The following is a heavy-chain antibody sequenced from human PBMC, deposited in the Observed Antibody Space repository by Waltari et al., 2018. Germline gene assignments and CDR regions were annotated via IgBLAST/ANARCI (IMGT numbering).Heavy chain of an antibody. V-gene: IGHV3-7*01. D-gene: IGHD4-4*01. Sequence: EVQIVESGGDLVQPGGSLRLSCVISGFTLSNYWMDWVRQAPGKGLEWVANIKPDETDKYYVGSVKGRFTISRDNSKNSVYLQMNSLRAEDTAVYYCSNSLNVWGQGTTVTVSS. CDR2: IKPDETDK. CDR3: SNSLNV. J-gene: IGHJ6*02. CDR1: GFTLSNYW.